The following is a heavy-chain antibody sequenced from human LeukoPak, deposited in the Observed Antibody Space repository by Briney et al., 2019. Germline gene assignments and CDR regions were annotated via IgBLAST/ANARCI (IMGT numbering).Heavy chain of an antibody. J-gene: IGHJ4*02. CDR2: ISYDGSNK. CDR3: VKGRISEDGLDF. V-gene: IGHV3-30*04. D-gene: IGHD6-13*01. CDR1: GFIFSNYA. Sequence: GGSLRLSCAASGFIFSNYAMHWVRQAPGKGLEWVAVISYDGSNKYYADSVKGRFTISRDNSKNMLYLQMNSLRAEDTAVYYCVKGRISEDGLDFWGQGTLVTVSS.